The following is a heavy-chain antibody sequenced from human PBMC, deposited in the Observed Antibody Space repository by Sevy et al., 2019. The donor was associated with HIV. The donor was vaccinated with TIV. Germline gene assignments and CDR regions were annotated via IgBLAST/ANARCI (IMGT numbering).Heavy chain of an antibody. V-gene: IGHV3-21*01. CDR3: ARVGYLYGTTGPKDY. J-gene: IGHJ4*02. D-gene: IGHD1-7*01. CDR1: GFIFSNYN. Sequence: GGSLRLSCTASGFIFSNYNMNWVRQAPGKGLEWGSYIRSSSNDIYYADSVKRRFTISRDNSQNTLYLQINSLRVEDTAVYYCARVGYLYGTTGPKDYWGQGTLVTVSS. CDR2: IRSSSNDI.